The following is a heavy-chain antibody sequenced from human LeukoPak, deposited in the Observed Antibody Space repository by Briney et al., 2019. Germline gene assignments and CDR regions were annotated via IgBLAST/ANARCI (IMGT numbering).Heavy chain of an antibody. CDR2: IYYSGST. CDR1: GGSISSYY. Sequence: PSETLSLTCTVSGGSISSYYWSWIRQPPGKGLEWIGYIYYSGSTNYNPSLKSRVTTSVDTSKNEFSLKLSSVTAADTAVYYCARGWGYYDYWGQGNLVTVSS. D-gene: IGHD3-10*01. V-gene: IGHV4-59*01. CDR3: ARGWGYYDY. J-gene: IGHJ4*02.